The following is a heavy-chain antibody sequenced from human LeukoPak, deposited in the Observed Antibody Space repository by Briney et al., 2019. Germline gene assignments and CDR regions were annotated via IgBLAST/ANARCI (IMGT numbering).Heavy chain of an antibody. Sequence: GSLRLSCAASGFTFSSYAMHWVRQAPGKGLEYVSAISSNGGSTYYANSVKGRFTISRDNSKNTLYLQMGSLRAEDMAVYYCASSSSITMNPHYWGRGTLVTVSS. CDR2: ISSNGGST. D-gene: IGHD3-22*01. V-gene: IGHV3-64*01. J-gene: IGHJ4*02. CDR1: GFTFSSYA. CDR3: ASSSSITMNPHY.